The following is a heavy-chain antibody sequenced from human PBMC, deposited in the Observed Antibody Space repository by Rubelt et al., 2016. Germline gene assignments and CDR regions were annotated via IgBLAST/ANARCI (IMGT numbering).Heavy chain of an antibody. J-gene: IGHJ6*03. CDR3: AREPIVVVPAAMGPDYYYYYMDV. CDR2: IWYDGSNK. CDR1: GFIFSRSG. V-gene: IGHV3-33*01. Sequence: GFIFSRSGMHWVRQAPGKGLEWVAIIWYDGSNKFYADSVKGRFTISRDNAKNSLYLQMNSLRAEDTAVYYCAREPIVVVPAAMGPDYYYYYMDVWGKGTTVTVSS. D-gene: IGHD2-2*01.